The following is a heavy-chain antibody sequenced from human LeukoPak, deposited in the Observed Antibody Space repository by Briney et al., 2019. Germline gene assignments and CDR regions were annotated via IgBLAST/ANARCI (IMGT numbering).Heavy chain of an antibody. V-gene: IGHV1-2*02. D-gene: IGHD4-17*01. CDR1: GYTFTGYY. CDR3: ARGSMTTVVTLVLRDY. J-gene: IGHJ4*02. CDR2: VNPNSGDT. Sequence: ASVKVSCKASGYTFTGYYIHWVRQAPGQGLEWMGWVNPNSGDTKYAQKFQGGVTMTRDTSISTAYMELSRLRSDDTAVYYCARGSMTTVVTLVLRDYWGQGTLVTVSS.